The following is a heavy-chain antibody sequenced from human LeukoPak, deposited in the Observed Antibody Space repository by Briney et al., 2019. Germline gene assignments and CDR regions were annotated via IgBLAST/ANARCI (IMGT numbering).Heavy chain of an antibody. CDR3: ARGLEEFDY. Sequence: PSQTLSLTCAVSGGSISSGGYSWGWIRQPPGKGLEWIGYIYHTGTTHYNPSLKSRVPMSVDRSKHPFSLNLTSVTAADTAVYDCARGLEEFDYWGQGTLVTVSS. CDR1: GGSISSGGYS. CDR2: IYHTGTT. J-gene: IGHJ4*02. V-gene: IGHV4-30-2*01. D-gene: IGHD3-16*01.